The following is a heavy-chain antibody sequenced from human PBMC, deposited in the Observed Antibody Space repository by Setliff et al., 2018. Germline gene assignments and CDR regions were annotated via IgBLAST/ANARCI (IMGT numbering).Heavy chain of an antibody. CDR3: ARTEYSYRYGSDYYYYGMDV. V-gene: IGHV3-48*03. Sequence: GGSLRLSCAASGFTFSSYEMNWVRQAPGKGLEWVSYISSSGSTIYYADSVKGRFTISRDNAKNSLYLQMNSLRAEDTAVYYCARTEYSYRYGSDYYYYGMDVWGQGTTVTVSS. J-gene: IGHJ6*02. D-gene: IGHD5-18*01. CDR1: GFTFSSYE. CDR2: ISSSGSTI.